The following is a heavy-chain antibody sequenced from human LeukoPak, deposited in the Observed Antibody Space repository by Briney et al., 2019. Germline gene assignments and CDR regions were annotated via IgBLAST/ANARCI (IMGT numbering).Heavy chain of an antibody. V-gene: IGHV4-59*01. CDR2: IYNSGST. J-gene: IGHJ4*02. CDR1: GGSISTYY. D-gene: IGHD6-13*01. Sequence: SETLSLTCTVSGGSISTYYWSWIRQPPGKGLEWIGYIYNSGSTNYNPSLKSRVTISVDTSKNQFSLKLSSVTAADTAVYYCARENSNSWYLDSWGQGTLVTVSS. CDR3: ARENSNSWYLDS.